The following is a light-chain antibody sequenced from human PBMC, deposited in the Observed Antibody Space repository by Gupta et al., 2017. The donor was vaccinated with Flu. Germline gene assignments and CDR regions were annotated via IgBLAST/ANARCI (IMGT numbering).Light chain of an antibody. CDR3: QQYSGSPPIT. CDR1: QSVSSSY. J-gene: IGKJ4*01. V-gene: IGKV3-20*01. Sequence: LSLSPGERATLSFRASQSVSSSYFAWYQQKPGQAPRLLIFGASSRATGIPDRFSGSGSGTDFTLTISRLEPEDSAVYYCQQYSGSPPITFGGGTKVEIK. CDR2: GAS.